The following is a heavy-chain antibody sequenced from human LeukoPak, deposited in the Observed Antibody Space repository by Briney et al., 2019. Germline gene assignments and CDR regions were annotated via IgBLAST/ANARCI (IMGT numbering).Heavy chain of an antibody. J-gene: IGHJ6*03. D-gene: IGHD3-3*01. CDR2: INHSGST. CDR1: GGSLSGHY. V-gene: IGHV4-34*01. CDR3: ARGYYDFWSGYPAATYYMDV. Sequence: PSETLSLTCAVYGGSLSGHYWSWIRQPPGKGLEWIGEINHSGSTNYNPSLKSRVTISLDTSKNQFSLKLSSVTAADTAVYYCARGYYDFWSGYPAATYYMDVWGKGTTVTVSS.